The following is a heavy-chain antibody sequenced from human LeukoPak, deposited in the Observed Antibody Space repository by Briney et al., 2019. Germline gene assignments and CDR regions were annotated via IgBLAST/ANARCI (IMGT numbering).Heavy chain of an antibody. CDR3: ARLGDSYATDY. J-gene: IGHJ4*02. CDR1: GGSISSSNYN. D-gene: IGHD5-18*01. CDR2: IYYSGST. Sequence: SETLTLTCTVSGGSISSSNYNWGWIRQPPGKGLEWVGSIYYSGSTYYNPSLKSRVTISVDTSKNQFSLKLSSVTAADTAVYYCARLGDSYATDYWGQGTLVTVSS. V-gene: IGHV4-39*01.